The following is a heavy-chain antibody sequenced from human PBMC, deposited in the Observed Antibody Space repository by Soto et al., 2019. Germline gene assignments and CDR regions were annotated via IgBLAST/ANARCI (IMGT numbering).Heavy chain of an antibody. J-gene: IGHJ3*01. CDR3: ARGPNITMIPRL. CDR2: IIPILGIA. D-gene: IGHD3-22*01. CDR1: GGTFCSYT. V-gene: IGHV1-69*02. Sequence: QVQLVQSGAEVKKPGSSVKVSCKASGGTFCSYTISWVRQAPGQGLEWMGRIIPILGIANYAQKFQGRVTITADKSPSTAYMELSSLRSQDTAVYYCARGPNITMIPRLWGQGTMVTVSS.